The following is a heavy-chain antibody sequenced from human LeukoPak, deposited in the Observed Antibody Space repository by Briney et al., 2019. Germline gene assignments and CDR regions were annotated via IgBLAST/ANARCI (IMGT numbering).Heavy chain of an antibody. CDR3: ARLDSTGYYLYFDY. Sequence: AGGSLRLSCAASGFTFSNYWMTWVRQAPGKGLEWVANIKQDGSEEYYVDSVKGRFTISRDNTKNSLYLQMNSLKASDTAMYYCARLDSTGYYLYFDYWGQGTLVTVSS. CDR2: IKQDGSEE. V-gene: IGHV3-7*03. CDR1: GFTFSNYW. D-gene: IGHD3-22*01. J-gene: IGHJ4*02.